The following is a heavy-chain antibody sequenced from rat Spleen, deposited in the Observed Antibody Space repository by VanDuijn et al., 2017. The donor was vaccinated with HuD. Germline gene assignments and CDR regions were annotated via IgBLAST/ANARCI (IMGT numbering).Heavy chain of an antibody. CDR2: ISYDGSST. V-gene: IGHV5-29*01. CDR1: GFTFSDYY. D-gene: IGHD1-6*01. Sequence: EVQLVESDGGLVQPGRSLKLSCAASGFTFSDYYMAWVRQAPTKGLEWVATISYDGSSTYYRDSVKGRFTISRDNAKSTLYLQMDSLRSEDTATYYWARQLYTTLFDYWGQGVMVTVSS. J-gene: IGHJ2*01. CDR3: ARQLYTTLFDY.